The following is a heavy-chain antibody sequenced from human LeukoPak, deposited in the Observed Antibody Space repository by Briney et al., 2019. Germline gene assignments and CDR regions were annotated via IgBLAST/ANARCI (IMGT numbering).Heavy chain of an antibody. V-gene: IGHV1-2*06. CDR2: INPNSGGT. CDR3: ARRGYYDSSGQLDY. J-gene: IGHJ4*02. Sequence: ASVKVSCKASGYTFTGYYMHWVRQAPGQGLEWMGRINPNSGGTNYAQKFQGRVTMTRDTSISTAYMELSRLRTDDTAVYYCARRGYYDSSGQLDYWGQGTLVTVSS. CDR1: GYTFTGYY. D-gene: IGHD3-22*01.